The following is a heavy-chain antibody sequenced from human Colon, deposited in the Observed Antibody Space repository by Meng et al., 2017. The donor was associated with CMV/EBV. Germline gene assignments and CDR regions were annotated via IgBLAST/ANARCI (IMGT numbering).Heavy chain of an antibody. CDR3: ASTGPLYGLYFCY. D-gene: IGHD2-8*01. CDR2: TNEDGSDK. V-gene: IGHV3-7*01. J-gene: IGHJ4*02. CDR1: GFIFTSYT. Sequence: GESLKISCAASGFIFTSYTMIWVRQAPGKGLEWVAETNEDGSDKYYVDSVKGRFTIFRDNAKNSVYLQMNSLRAEDTAVYYCASTGPLYGLYFCYWGQGTLVTVSS.